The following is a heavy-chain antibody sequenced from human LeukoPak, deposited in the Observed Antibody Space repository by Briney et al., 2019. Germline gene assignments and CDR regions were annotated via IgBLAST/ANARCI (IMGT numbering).Heavy chain of an antibody. J-gene: IGHJ3*01. V-gene: IGHV3-74*01. D-gene: IGHD1-26*01. CDR2: FNGDGSST. CDR3: ARGTGVGSYAPAFDV. CDR1: GFTFSSYW. Sequence: GGSLRLSCAASGFTFSSYWMHWVRQSPGKGLVWVSRFNGDGSSTAYADSVKGRFTISRDNANNTLYLQMNSLRAEDTAVYYCARGTGVGSYAPAFDVWGQGTVVTVSS.